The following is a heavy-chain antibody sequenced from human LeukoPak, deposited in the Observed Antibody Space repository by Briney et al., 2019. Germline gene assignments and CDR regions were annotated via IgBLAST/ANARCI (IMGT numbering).Heavy chain of an antibody. V-gene: IGHV4-34*01. D-gene: IGHD6-25*01. CDR3: VAAPRDWFDP. J-gene: IGHJ5*02. CDR1: GGSFSGYY. Sequence: SETLSLTCAVYGGSFSGYYWSWIRQPPGKGLEWIGEINHYGSTNYNPSLKSRVTISVDTSKNQFSLKLSPVTAADTAVYYCVAAPRDWFDPWGQGTLVTVSS. CDR2: INHYGST.